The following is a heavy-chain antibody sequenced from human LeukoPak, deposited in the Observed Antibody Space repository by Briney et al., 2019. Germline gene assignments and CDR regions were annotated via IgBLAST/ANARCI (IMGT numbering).Heavy chain of an antibody. CDR2: IYYSGST. D-gene: IGHD5-12*01. Sequence: SETLSLTCTVSGGSISSYYWSWIRQPPGKGLEWIGYIYYSGSTNYNPSLKSRVTISVDTSKNQFSLKLSSVTAADTAVYYCARPHGSRYSGYDGEEDDEGRFDYWGQGTLATVSS. CDR1: GGSISSYY. CDR3: ARPHGSRYSGYDGEEDDEGRFDY. J-gene: IGHJ4*02. V-gene: IGHV4-59*08.